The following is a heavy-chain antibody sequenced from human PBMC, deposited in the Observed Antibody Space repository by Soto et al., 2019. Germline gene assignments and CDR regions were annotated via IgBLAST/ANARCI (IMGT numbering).Heavy chain of an antibody. D-gene: IGHD3-10*01. V-gene: IGHV1-69*13. J-gene: IGHJ4*01. CDR1: GGTFSSYG. Sequence: SVKVSCKAAGGTFSSYGIRWVRQAPGQGLEWMGGIIPMFGTATHTQNFQGRLTITADESTSTAYMELSSLRSEDTAVYFCARSVGVTTLSYLDYWGQGTLVTVSS. CDR3: ARSVGVTTLSYLDY. CDR2: IIPMFGTA.